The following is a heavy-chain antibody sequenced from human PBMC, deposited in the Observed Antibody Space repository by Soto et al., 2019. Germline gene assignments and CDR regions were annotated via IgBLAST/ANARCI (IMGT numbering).Heavy chain of an antibody. J-gene: IGHJ4*02. Sequence: QVQLVESGGGVVQPGRSLRLSCAASGFTFSSYGMHWVRQAPGKGLEWVAVISYDGSNKYYADSVKGRFTSSRDNSKNTLYLQMNRPRAEDTAVYYCGKDLRSSWAGAFYYWGQGTLVTVSS. V-gene: IGHV3-30*18. CDR2: ISYDGSNK. CDR1: GFTFSSYG. CDR3: GKDLRSSWAGAFYY. D-gene: IGHD6-13*01.